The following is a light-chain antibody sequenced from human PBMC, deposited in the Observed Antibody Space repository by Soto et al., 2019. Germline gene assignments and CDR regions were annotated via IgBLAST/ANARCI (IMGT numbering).Light chain of an antibody. V-gene: IGLV2-8*01. CDR2: EVS. CDR1: SSDVGGYNY. Sequence: QSVLTRPPSASGSPGQSVTISCTGTSSDVGGYNYVSWYQQHPGKAPKVMIYEVSKRPSGVPDRFSGSKSGNTASLTVSGLQAEDEGDYYCSSYAGSNNVVFGGGTQLTVL. J-gene: IGLJ2*01. CDR3: SSYAGSNNVV.